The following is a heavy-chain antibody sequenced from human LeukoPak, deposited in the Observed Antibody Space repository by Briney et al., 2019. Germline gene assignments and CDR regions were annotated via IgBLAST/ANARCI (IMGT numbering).Heavy chain of an antibody. V-gene: IGHV3-49*04. Sequence: GGSLRLSCTASGSTFGDYAMSWVRQAPGKGLEWVGFIRSKAYGGTTEYAASVKGRFTISRDDSKSIAYLQMNSLKTEDTAVYYCTRHIVATMYWFDPWGQGTLVTVSS. CDR1: GSTFGDYA. CDR2: IRSKAYGGTT. D-gene: IGHD5-12*01. J-gene: IGHJ5*02. CDR3: TRHIVATMYWFDP.